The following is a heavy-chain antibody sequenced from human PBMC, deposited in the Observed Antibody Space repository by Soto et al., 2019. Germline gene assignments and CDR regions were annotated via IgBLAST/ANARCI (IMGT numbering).Heavy chain of an antibody. Sequence: GGSLRLSCAASGFTFSSYAMSWVRQAPGKGLEWVSAISGSGGSTYYADSVKGRFTISRDNSKNTLYLQMNSLRAEDTAVYYCAKVSSGWYGAGPYYFDYWGQGTLVTVSS. CDR2: ISGSGGST. V-gene: IGHV3-23*01. CDR3: AKVSSGWYGAGPYYFDY. J-gene: IGHJ4*02. CDR1: GFTFSSYA. D-gene: IGHD6-19*01.